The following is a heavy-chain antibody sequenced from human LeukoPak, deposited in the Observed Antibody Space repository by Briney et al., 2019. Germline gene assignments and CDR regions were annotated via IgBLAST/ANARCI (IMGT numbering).Heavy chain of an antibody. J-gene: IGHJ5*02. V-gene: IGHV1-46*03. CDR3: ARGISMIVVENWFDP. D-gene: IGHD3-22*01. CDR2: INPSAGST. Sequence: ASVKVSFKASGYTFTTYYMYWVRQAPGQGIEWMGIINPSAGSTSYAQKFQGRVTMTRDTSTSTVYMELSSLRSEDTAVYYCARGISMIVVENWFDPWGQGTLVTVSS. CDR1: GYTFTTYY.